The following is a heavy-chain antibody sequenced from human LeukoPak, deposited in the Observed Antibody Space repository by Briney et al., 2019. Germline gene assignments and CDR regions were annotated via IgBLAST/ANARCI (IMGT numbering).Heavy chain of an antibody. CDR3: AKGIYSSGWSYFDY. D-gene: IGHD6-19*01. Sequence: GGSLRLSRAASGFTFCNSAMSWVRQAPGKGLEWVSTLSGSGITTYYADSVKGRFTISRDNSKNTLYLQMNSLRAEDTAVYYCAKGIYSSGWSYFDYWGHGTLVTVSS. J-gene: IGHJ4*01. CDR2: LSGSGITT. V-gene: IGHV3-23*01. CDR1: GFTFCNSA.